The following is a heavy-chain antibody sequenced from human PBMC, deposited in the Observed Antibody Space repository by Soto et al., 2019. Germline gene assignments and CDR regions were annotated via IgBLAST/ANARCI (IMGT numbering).Heavy chain of an antibody. CDR1: GFAFNDFA. J-gene: IGHJ4*02. CDR3: AKGASHAPFEK. V-gene: IGHV3-23*01. CDR2: ISGSGDKT. Sequence: EVHLLESGGDLVLPGGSLRLSCAASGFAFNDFAMSWVRQAPGKGPEWLSTISGSGDKTFHSDSVKGRFDISRDNSNNNVFLQMNSLRAEDTAIYYCAKGASHAPFEKWGRGTLVTVSS.